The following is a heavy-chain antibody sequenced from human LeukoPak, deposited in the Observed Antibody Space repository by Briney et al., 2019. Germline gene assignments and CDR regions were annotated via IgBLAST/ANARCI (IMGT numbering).Heavy chain of an antibody. Sequence: ASVKVSCKASGYTYTRYYMHWVRQAPGQRLEWMGWINPNSGGANYAQKFQGRVTMTRDTSISTAYMELNRLRSDDTAVYYRARDQIKYYYGSKLRGTLDYWGQGTLVTVSS. D-gene: IGHD3-10*01. J-gene: IGHJ4*02. CDR3: ARDQIKYYYGSKLRGTLDY. V-gene: IGHV1-2*02. CDR1: GYTYTRYY. CDR2: INPNSGGA.